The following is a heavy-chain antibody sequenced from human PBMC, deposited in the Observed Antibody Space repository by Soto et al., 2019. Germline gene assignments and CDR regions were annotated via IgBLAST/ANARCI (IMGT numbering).Heavy chain of an antibody. Sequence: GGSLRLSCAASEFTFSSYSMNWVRQAPGKGREWVSSISSSSSTIYYADSVKGRFTISRDNAKNSLYLQMNSLRAEDTAVYYCARDPNYDFWSGYYYYYYGMDVWGQGTTVTVSS. CDR2: ISSSSSTI. D-gene: IGHD3-3*01. CDR1: EFTFSSYS. J-gene: IGHJ6*02. V-gene: IGHV3-48*04. CDR3: ARDPNYDFWSGYYYYYYGMDV.